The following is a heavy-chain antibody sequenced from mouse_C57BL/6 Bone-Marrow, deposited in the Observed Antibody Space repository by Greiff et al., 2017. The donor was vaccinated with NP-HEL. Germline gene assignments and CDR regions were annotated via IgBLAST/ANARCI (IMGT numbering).Heavy chain of an antibody. V-gene: IGHV7-1*01. CDR1: GFTFSDFY. J-gene: IGHJ1*03. D-gene: IGHD1-1*01. CDR2: SRNKANDYTT. Sequence: EVKLMESGGGLVQSGRSLRLSCATSGFTFSDFYMEWVRQAPGKGLEWIAASRNKANDYTTEYSASVKGRFIVSRDTSQSILYLQMNALRAEDTAIYYCARDYYYGSYWYFDVWGTGTTVTVSS. CDR3: ARDYYYGSYWYFDV.